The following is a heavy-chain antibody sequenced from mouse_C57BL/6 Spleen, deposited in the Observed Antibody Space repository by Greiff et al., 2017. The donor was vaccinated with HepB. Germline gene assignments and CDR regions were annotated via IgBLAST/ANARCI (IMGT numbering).Heavy chain of an antibody. D-gene: IGHD1-1*01. V-gene: IGHV1-64*01. CDR3: AREVLLLGRFDY. CDR2: IHPNSGST. J-gene: IGHJ2*01. Sequence: QVQLQQPGAELVKPGASVKLSCKASGYTFTSYWMHWVKQRPGQGLEWIGMIHPNSGSTNYNEKFKSKATLTVDKSSSTAYMQLSSLTSEDSAVYYCAREVLLLGRFDYWGQGTTLTVSS. CDR1: GYTFTSYW.